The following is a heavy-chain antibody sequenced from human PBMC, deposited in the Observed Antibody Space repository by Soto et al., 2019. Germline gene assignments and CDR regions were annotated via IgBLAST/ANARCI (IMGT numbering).Heavy chain of an antibody. V-gene: IGHV1-3*01. D-gene: IGHD2-2*02. J-gene: IGHJ4*02. CDR1: GYNFGNYA. CDR3: GRDHKGYTTTWTPAF. Sequence: QVQLVQSGAEVRKPGASVKVTCIGSGYNFGNYAIHWVRQAPGQRLEWMGWINPANGYTKYSEKFQGRITITTETSASTSYMDLSSLRSEDTAVYYYGRDHKGYTTTWTPAFWGQGTLVAIST. CDR2: INPANGYT.